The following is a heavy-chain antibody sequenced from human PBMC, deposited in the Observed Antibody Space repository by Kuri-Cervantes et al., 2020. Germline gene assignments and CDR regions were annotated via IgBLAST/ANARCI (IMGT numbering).Heavy chain of an antibody. CDR1: GGSFSGYY. J-gene: IGHJ6*02. Sequence: ESLKISCAVYGGSFSGYYWSWIRQPPGKGLEWIGEINHSGSTNYNPSLKSRVTISVDTSKNQFSLKLSSATAADTAVYYCARVGYSYATYGMDVWGQGTTVTVSS. D-gene: IGHD5-18*01. V-gene: IGHV4-34*01. CDR2: INHSGST. CDR3: ARVGYSYATYGMDV.